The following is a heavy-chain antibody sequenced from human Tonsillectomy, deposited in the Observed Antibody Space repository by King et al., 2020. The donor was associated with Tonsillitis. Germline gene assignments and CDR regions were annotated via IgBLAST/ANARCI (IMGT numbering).Heavy chain of an antibody. J-gene: IGHJ4*02. V-gene: IGHV5-51*01. Sequence: VQLVESGAEVKKPGESLKISCKGSGYSFTNYWIGWVRQMPGKGLEWMGIIFPGDSDTRYSPSFQGQVTISADKSISTAYLQWSSLKAADTAMYYCASPRFIATAGFYFDYWGQGTLVTVSS. CDR2: IFPGDSDT. CDR3: ASPRFIATAGFYFDY. D-gene: IGHD6-13*01. CDR1: GYSFTNYW.